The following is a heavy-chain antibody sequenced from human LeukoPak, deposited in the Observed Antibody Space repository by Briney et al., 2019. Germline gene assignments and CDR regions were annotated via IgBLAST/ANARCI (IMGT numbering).Heavy chain of an antibody. CDR3: ARGFITSGGFDY. V-gene: IGHV3-23*01. CDR2: ISGSGGGT. CDR1: GFTFSSYA. D-gene: IGHD3-10*01. J-gene: IGHJ4*02. Sequence: GGSLRLSCAASGFTFSSYAMTWVRQPPGKGLEWVSTISGSGGGTYYADSVKGRFTPSRDNSKNTLYLQMNSLRAEDTAIYYCARGFITSGGFDYWGQGALVSVSS.